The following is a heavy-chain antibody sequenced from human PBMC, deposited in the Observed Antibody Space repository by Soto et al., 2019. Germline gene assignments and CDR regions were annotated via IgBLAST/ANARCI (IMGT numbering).Heavy chain of an antibody. CDR2: VRTTNADT. Sequence: QVQLVQSGPEVKMPGASVKVSCKTSGYTFTAYGLAWLRQAPGQRPEWMGWVRTTNADTNYAQKFQGRVTMTTDRSTTTTYMELRSLTSDDTAVYYCARELGTDSSAYYSFAYWGQGTLVTVSS. J-gene: IGHJ4*02. CDR3: ARELGTDSSAYYSFAY. V-gene: IGHV1-18*01. D-gene: IGHD3-22*01. CDR1: GYTFTAYG.